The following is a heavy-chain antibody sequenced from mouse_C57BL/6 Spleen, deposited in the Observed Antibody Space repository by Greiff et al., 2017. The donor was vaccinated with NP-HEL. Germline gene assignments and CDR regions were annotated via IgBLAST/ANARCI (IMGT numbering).Heavy chain of an antibody. Sequence: EVQLQQSGPELVKPGASVKISCKASGYTFTDYYMNWVKQSHGKSLEWIGDINPNNGGTSYNQKFKGKATLTVDKSSSTAYMELRSLTSEDSAVYYCARIYYGNYDYFDYWGQGTTLTVSS. J-gene: IGHJ2*01. CDR2: INPNNGGT. V-gene: IGHV1-26*01. CDR1: GYTFTDYY. CDR3: ARIYYGNYDYFDY. D-gene: IGHD2-1*01.